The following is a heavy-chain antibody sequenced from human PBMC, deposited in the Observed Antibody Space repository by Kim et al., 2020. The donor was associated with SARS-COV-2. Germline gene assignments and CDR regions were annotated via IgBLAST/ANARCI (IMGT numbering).Heavy chain of an antibody. V-gene: IGHV1-8*02. CDR3: TRGGYNLKDGMDS. Sequence: ASVKVSCKATGYSFTSHDINWVRQATGHGLEWMGWMNPYSGQTAFAQKFQDRLTMTRATSISTAYMELSSLRSEDTAIYYCTRGGYNLKDGMDSLGQGT. D-gene: IGHD1-1*01. CDR2: MNPYSGQT. J-gene: IGHJ6*02. CDR1: GYSFTSHD.